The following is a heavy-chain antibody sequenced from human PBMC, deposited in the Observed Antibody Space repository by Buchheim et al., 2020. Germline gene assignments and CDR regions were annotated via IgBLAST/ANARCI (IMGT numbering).Heavy chain of an antibody. CDR1: GFIFSDYY. V-gene: IGHV3-11*05. CDR2: ISRSSSYT. D-gene: IGHD3-22*01. J-gene: IGHJ6*02. CDR3: ARDSSAYSSPKDYYHYGMDV. Sequence: QVQLVESGGGLVKPGGSLRLSCAASGFIFSDYYMSWIRQAPGKGLEWVSYISRSSSYTNYADSVKGRFTISRDNAKNSLYLQMNSLRAEDTAVYYCARDSSAYSSPKDYYHYGMDVWGQGTT.